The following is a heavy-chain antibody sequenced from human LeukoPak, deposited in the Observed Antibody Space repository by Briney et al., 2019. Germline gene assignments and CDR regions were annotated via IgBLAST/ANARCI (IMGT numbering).Heavy chain of an antibody. Sequence: GGSLRLSCVASGFAFSNYAMSWVRQAPGKGLEWVSGIVNSGGSTYYADSVKGRLTISRDNSKKTVYLQMSSLRGDDTAVYYCAKDRAGYSYGMFDSWGQGTLVTVSS. D-gene: IGHD5-18*01. CDR3: AKDRAGYSYGMFDS. CDR2: IVNSGGST. J-gene: IGHJ4*02. V-gene: IGHV3-23*01. CDR1: GFAFSNYA.